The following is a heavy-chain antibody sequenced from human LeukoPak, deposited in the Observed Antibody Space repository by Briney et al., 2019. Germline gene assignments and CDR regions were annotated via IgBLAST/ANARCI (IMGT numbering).Heavy chain of an antibody. J-gene: IGHJ6*03. CDR2: INHSGST. Sequence: SETLSLTCAVYGGSFSGYHWSWIRQPPGKGLEWIGEINHSGSTNYNPSLKSRVTISVDTSKNQFSLKLSSVTAADTAVYYCARGRVTIFGVVIWFYYMDVWGKGTTVTVSS. CDR3: ARGRVTIFGVVIWFYYMDV. V-gene: IGHV4-34*01. CDR1: GGSFSGYH. D-gene: IGHD3-3*01.